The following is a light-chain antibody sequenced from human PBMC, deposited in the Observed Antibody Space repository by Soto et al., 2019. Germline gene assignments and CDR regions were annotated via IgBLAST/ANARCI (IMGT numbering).Light chain of an antibody. CDR1: SSSIGSYS. CDR3: AAWDDSLTGYV. V-gene: IGLV1-44*01. Sequence: QSALTQPPSASGTPGQRVTISCSGSSSSIGSYSVNWFQQLPGTAPKLLIYINNQRPSGVPDRFSGSKSGTSASLAISGLQSDDEADYYCAAWDDSLTGYVFGTGTKVTVL. J-gene: IGLJ1*01. CDR2: INN.